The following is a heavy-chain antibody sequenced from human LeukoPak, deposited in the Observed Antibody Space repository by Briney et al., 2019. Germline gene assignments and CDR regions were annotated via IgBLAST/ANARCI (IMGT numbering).Heavy chain of an antibody. CDR1: RFSLSTSGVG. V-gene: IGHV2-5*01. D-gene: IGHD6-25*01. J-gene: IGHJ5*02. Sequence: SGPTLVKPTQTLILTCTFSRFSLSTSGVGVGWIRQPPGKALEWLALIYWNDDKRYSPSLKSRLTIPKDTSKDQVVLTMTNMDPVDTATYYCAHQAAAAGYNWFDPWGQGTLVTVSS. CDR3: AHQAAAAGYNWFDP. CDR2: IYWNDDK.